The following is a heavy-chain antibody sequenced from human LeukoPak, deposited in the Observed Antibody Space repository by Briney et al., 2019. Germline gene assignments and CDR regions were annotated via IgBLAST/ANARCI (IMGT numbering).Heavy chain of an antibody. CDR2: INTNTGNP. CDR1: GYTFTGYY. Sequence: GASVKVSCKASGYTFTGYYVHWVRQAPGQGLEWMGWINTNTGNPTYAQGFTGRFVFSLDTSVSTAYLQISSLKAEDTAVYYCARDLRWTGWDAFDIWGQGTMVTVSS. D-gene: IGHD4-23*01. J-gene: IGHJ3*02. V-gene: IGHV7-4-1*02. CDR3: ARDLRWTGWDAFDI.